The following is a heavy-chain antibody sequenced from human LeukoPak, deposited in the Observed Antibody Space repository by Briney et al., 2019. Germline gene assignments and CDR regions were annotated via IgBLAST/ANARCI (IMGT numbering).Heavy chain of an antibody. J-gene: IGHJ4*02. Sequence: GSLRLSCAGSGFTFGGYGMHWFRQTPGKGLEWVAVIAYDGSRAFYADSVEGRFTISRDNSKNTMSVQMDDLRAEDTAVYYCTRYNYDHFDYWGQGTLVTVSS. CDR1: GFTFGGYG. D-gene: IGHD3-22*01. CDR2: IAYDGSRA. CDR3: TRYNYDHFDY. V-gene: IGHV3-33*01.